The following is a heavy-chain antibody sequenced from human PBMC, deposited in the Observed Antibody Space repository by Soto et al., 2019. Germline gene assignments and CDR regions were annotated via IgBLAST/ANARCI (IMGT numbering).Heavy chain of an antibody. CDR3: AREGYYYDSSGYYPPPPGFDP. CDR2: IIPIFGTA. V-gene: IGHV1-69*06. Sequence: RASVKVSCKASGGTFSSYAISWVRQAPGQGLEWMGGIIPIFGTANYAQKFQGRVTITADKSTSTAYMELSSLRSEDTAVYYCAREGYYYDSSGYYPPPPGFDPWGQGTLVTVSS. D-gene: IGHD3-22*01. CDR1: GGTFSSYA. J-gene: IGHJ5*02.